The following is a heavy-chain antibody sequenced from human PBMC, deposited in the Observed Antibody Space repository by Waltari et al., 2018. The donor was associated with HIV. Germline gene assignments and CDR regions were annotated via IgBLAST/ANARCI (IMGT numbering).Heavy chain of an antibody. D-gene: IGHD3-10*01. CDR1: GFNFGDYA. Sequence: LEFGGDVVQPGGRLRLSCVGSGFNFGDYAMSWVRQSPGRGLQWISRISVGGTTTSYADSVKGRFTSFRENSRNTLYLQLNDLRTEDTAVYFCIKEASLMVWAPEKSPVWGRGTTVTVSP. CDR3: IKEASLMVWAPEKSPV. CDR2: ISVGGTTT. J-gene: IGHJ3*01. V-gene: IGHV3-23*03.